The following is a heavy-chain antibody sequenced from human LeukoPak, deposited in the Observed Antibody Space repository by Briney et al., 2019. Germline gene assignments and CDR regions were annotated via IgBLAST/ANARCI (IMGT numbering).Heavy chain of an antibody. CDR3: ARRRAGYYYMDV. V-gene: IGHV4-39*01. Sequence: SETLSLTCTVSGGSISSSNFYWGWIRQPPGKGLEWIGSLYYSGSTYYNPSLKSRVTISVDTSKNQFSLKLSSVTATDTAVYYCARRRAGYYYMDVWGKGTTVTISS. J-gene: IGHJ6*03. CDR1: GGSISSSNFY. CDR2: LYYSGST.